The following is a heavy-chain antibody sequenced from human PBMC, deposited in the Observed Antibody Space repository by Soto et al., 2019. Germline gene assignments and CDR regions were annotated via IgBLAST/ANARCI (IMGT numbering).Heavy chain of an antibody. Sequence: PSETLSLTCTVSGGSISTSGYYWGWIRQPPGKGLEWIGYIYYSGSTYYSPSLKSRLNISLDTSKKQFSLKLSSVTAADTAVYYCARARVPYYYDTYGTHYFDPWGQGTLVTVSS. CDR1: GGSISTSGYY. CDR3: ARARVPYYYDTYGTHYFDP. CDR2: IYYSGST. D-gene: IGHD3-22*01. J-gene: IGHJ5*02. V-gene: IGHV4-30-4*08.